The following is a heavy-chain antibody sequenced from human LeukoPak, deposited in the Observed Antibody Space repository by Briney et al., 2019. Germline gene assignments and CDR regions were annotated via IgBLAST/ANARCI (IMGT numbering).Heavy chain of an antibody. CDR1: GFTFSSYS. J-gene: IGHJ6*03. Sequence: GGSLRLSCAASGFTFSSYSMNWVRQAPGKGLEWVSYVSSSSTIYYADSVKGRFTISRDNAKNSLYLQMNSLRAEDTAVYYCARRGSGWYYYYYMDVWGKGTTVTVSS. D-gene: IGHD6-19*01. CDR3: ARRGSGWYYYYYMDV. CDR2: VSSSSTI. V-gene: IGHV3-48*04.